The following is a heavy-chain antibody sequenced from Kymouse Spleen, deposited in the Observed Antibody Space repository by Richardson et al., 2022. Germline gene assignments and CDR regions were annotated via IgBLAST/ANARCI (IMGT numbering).Heavy chain of an antibody. J-gene: IGHJ4*02. D-gene: IGHD7-27*02. CDR2: IYYSGST. CDR3: ARQLITGDPFDY. CDR1: GGSISSSSYY. V-gene: IGHV4-39*01. Sequence: QLQLQESGPGLVKPSETLSLTCTVSGGSISSSSYYWGWIRQPPGKGLEWIGSIYYSGSTYYNPSLKSRVTISVDTSKNQFSLKLSSVTAADTAVYYCARQLITGDPFDYWGQGTLVTVSS.